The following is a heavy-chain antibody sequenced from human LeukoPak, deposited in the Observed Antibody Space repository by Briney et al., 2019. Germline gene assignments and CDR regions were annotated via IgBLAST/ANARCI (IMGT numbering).Heavy chain of an antibody. V-gene: IGHV3-33*01. D-gene: IGHD6-13*01. CDR2: IWYDGSNK. Sequence: GGSLRLSCAASGFTFSSYGMHWVRQVPGKGLEWVAVIWYDGSNKYYADSVKGRFTISRDNSKNTLYLQMNSLRAEDTAVYYCARDGIAAAADWFDPWGQGTLVTVSS. CDR1: GFTFSSYG. J-gene: IGHJ5*02. CDR3: ARDGIAAAADWFDP.